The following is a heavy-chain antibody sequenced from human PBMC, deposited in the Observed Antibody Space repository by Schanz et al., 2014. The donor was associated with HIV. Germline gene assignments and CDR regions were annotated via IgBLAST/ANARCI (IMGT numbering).Heavy chain of an antibody. J-gene: IGHJ6*02. CDR3: AKTSITPGMDV. CDR1: GFTFSSHN. D-gene: IGHD1-20*01. Sequence: EVQLVESGGGLVKPGGSLRLSCAASGFTFSSHNINWVRQAPGKGLAWVSSISTGSSYIYYADSVKGRFTISRDNAKNSLYLQMNSLRAEDTAIYYCAKTSITPGMDVWGQGTTVTVSS. CDR2: ISTGSSYI. V-gene: IGHV3-21*04.